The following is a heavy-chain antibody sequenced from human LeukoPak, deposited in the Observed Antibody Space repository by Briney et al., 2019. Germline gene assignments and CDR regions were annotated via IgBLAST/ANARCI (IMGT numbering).Heavy chain of an antibody. CDR1: GGSFSGYY. CDR2: IKNKPNSYST. V-gene: IGHV3-72*01. J-gene: IGHJ4*02. CDR3: ASGSSGWLY. D-gene: IGHD6-19*01. Sequence: LSLTCAVYGGSFSGYYWSWIRQPPGKGLEWVGRIKNKPNSYSTEYAPSVKGRFTISRDDSKNSLSLQMNSLKTEDAAVYYCASGSSGWLYWGRGTLVTVSS.